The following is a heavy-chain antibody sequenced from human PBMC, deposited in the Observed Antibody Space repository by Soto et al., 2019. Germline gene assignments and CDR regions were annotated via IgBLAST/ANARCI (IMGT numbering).Heavy chain of an antibody. J-gene: IGHJ6*02. D-gene: IGHD3-10*01. CDR2: IWSDGSNK. Sequence: QVQLVESGGGVVQPGRSLRLSCAASGFTFSSYGMHWVRQAPGKGLEWVAVIWSDGSNKYYADSVKGRFTISRDNSKNTLYMQMNSLRAEDTAVYYCARDDTMVRGSYYYYYGMDVWGQGTTVTVSS. CDR1: GFTFSSYG. CDR3: ARDDTMVRGSYYYYYGMDV. V-gene: IGHV3-33*01.